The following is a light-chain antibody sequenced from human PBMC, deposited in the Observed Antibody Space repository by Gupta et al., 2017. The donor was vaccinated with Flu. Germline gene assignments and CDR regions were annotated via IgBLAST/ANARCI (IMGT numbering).Light chain of an antibody. CDR3: QQYGSSPLT. J-gene: IGKJ4*02. CDR2: GAS. Sequence: GTRAGSPGERGTLSCRASQSVSSSYLAWYQQKPGQAPRLLIYGASSRATGIPDRFSGSGSGTDFTLTISRLEPEDFAVYYCQQYGSSPLTFGGGTKVEIK. CDR1: QSVSSSY. V-gene: IGKV3-20*01.